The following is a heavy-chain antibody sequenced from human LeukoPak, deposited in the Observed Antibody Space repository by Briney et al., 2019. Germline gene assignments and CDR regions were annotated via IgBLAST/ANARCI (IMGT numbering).Heavy chain of an antibody. Sequence: GGSLRLSCAASGFTFSSYGMHWVRQAPGKGLEWVAFIRYDGSNEYYADSVKGRFTISRDNSKNTLYLQMNSLRAEDTAVYYCARDPRSRMDVWGKGTTVTVSS. CDR3: ARDPRSRMDV. CDR2: IRYDGSNE. J-gene: IGHJ6*04. D-gene: IGHD2/OR15-2a*01. CDR1: GFTFSSYG. V-gene: IGHV3-30*02.